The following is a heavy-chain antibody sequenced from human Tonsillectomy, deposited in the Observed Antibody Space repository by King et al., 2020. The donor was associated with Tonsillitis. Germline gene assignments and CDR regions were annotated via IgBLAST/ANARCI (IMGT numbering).Heavy chain of an antibody. CDR3: VRENWYYDY. CDR2: IFPDSGGT. V-gene: IGHV1-2*02. J-gene: IGHJ4*02. CDR1: GYTFMDYH. Sequence: VQLVESGTEVKKPGASVKVSCKTSGYTFMDYHMHWVRQAPGHGLEWMGRIFPDSGGTYYAQKFQGRVTLTSDTSISTAYMELSGLTSDDTAVYYCVRENWYYDYWGQGTLVTVSS. D-gene: IGHD1-7*01.